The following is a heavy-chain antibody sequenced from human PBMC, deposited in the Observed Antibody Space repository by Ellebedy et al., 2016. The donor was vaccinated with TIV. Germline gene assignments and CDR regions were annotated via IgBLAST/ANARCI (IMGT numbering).Heavy chain of an antibody. CDR2: IYPGDSAT. CDR1: GYSFTRYW. CDR3: ARHDPYGSGSYSLPYYYYGMDV. D-gene: IGHD3-10*01. V-gene: IGHV5-51*01. Sequence: GESLKISCKGSGYSFTRYWIGWVRQMPGKGLEWMGIIYPGDSATRYSPSFQGQVTISADKSISTAYLQWSSLKASDTAMYYCARHDPYGSGSYSLPYYYYGMDVWGQGTTVTVSS. J-gene: IGHJ6*02.